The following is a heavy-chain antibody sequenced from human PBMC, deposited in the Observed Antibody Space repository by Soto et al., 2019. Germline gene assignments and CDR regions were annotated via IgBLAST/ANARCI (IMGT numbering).Heavy chain of an antibody. V-gene: IGHV3-23*01. J-gene: IGHJ5*02. CDR2: ISYDGGNT. D-gene: IGHD2-21*01. CDR3: AKGGIGWFDP. Sequence: GGSLRLSCSASGFTFSSYAMNWVRQAPGRGLEWVSTISYDGGNTYYPHSVKGRFTISRDNSKNTLYLQMNSLRAEDAAVYYCAKGGIGWFDPWGQGTLVTVSS. CDR1: GFTFSSYA.